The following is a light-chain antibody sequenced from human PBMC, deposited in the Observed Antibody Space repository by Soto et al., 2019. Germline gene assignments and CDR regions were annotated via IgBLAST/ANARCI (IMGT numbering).Light chain of an antibody. V-gene: IGKV3D-15*01. CDR2: GAS. J-gene: IGKJ5*01. Sequence: EIVMTQSPATLSVSPGERATLSCRASQSVSSNLAWYQQKLGQAPRLLIYGASTRATGIPARFSGSGSGTEFILTISSLQSEDFAVYYGQQYNNWPPLTFGQGTRLEIK. CDR3: QQYNNWPPLT. CDR1: QSVSSN.